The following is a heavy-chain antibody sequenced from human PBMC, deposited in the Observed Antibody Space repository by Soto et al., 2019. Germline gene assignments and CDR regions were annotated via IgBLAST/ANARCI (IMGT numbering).Heavy chain of an antibody. CDR2: IKYSGTT. V-gene: IGHV4-34*01. Sequence: SETLSLTCGVYGGSFRNYYWIWVRQPPGKGLEWIGYIKYSGTTHYSPSLKSRVNISFDKSKNQVFLNLRFVTGADTAVYFCARDVRDTGYSYWFDPWGQGILVTVSS. CDR3: ARDVRDTGYSYWFDP. CDR1: GGSFRNYY. J-gene: IGHJ5*02. D-gene: IGHD3-9*01.